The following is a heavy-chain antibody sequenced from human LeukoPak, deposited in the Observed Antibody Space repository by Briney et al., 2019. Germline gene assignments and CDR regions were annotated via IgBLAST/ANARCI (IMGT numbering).Heavy chain of an antibody. CDR1: GFTFTTYW. CDR2: ISSDGSNK. CDR3: ARTGDFDY. J-gene: IGHJ4*02. V-gene: IGHV3-30*03. D-gene: IGHD7-27*01. Sequence: GGSLRLSCAASGFTFTTYWMSWVRQLPGKGLEWVAIISSDGSNKYYTDSVKGRFTISRDNSKNTLSLQMNSLRAEDTSVYYCARTGDFDYWGQGTLVTVSS.